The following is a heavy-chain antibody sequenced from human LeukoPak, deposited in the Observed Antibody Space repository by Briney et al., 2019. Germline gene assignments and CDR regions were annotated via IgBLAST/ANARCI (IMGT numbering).Heavy chain of an antibody. V-gene: IGHV4-4*07. J-gene: IGHJ4*02. CDR2: IYTSGST. CDR1: GGSISSYY. CDR3: ARDRKGSAWYVAAFGY. D-gene: IGHD6-19*01. Sequence: PSETLSLTCTVSGGSISSYYWSWIRQPAGKGLEWIGRIYTSGSTNYNPSLKSRVTMSVDTSKNQFSLKLSSVTAADTAVYYCARDRKGSAWYVAAFGYWGQGTLVTVSS.